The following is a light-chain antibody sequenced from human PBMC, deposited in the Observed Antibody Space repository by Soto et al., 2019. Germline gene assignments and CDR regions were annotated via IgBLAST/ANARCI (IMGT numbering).Light chain of an antibody. Sequence: EIVMTQSPATRSVSPGERATLSCRASQSVTSNLAWYQQKPGQAPRLLIYGTYTRATGVPARFSGRGSGTEFTLTISSLQSEDVAIYYCQQYNNWPPLTFGGGTKVDIK. CDR3: QQYNNWPPLT. CDR1: QSVTSN. V-gene: IGKV3-15*01. J-gene: IGKJ4*01. CDR2: GTY.